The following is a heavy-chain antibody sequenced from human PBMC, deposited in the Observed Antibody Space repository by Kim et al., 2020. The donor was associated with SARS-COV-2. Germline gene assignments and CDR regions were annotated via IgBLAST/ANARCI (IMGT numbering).Heavy chain of an antibody. CDR3: VKDVRYCSSTSCYGWFDP. J-gene: IGHJ5*02. V-gene: IGHV3-64D*06. Sequence: KGRFTISRDNSKNTLYLQMSSLRAEDTAVYYCVKDVRYCSSTSCYGWFDPWGQGTLVTVSS. D-gene: IGHD2-2*01.